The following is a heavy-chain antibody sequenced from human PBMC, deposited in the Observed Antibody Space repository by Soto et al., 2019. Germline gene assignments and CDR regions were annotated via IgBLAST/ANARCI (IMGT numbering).Heavy chain of an antibody. J-gene: IGHJ5*02. CDR1: GCTFSTHT. D-gene: IGHD3-22*01. CDR3: ARSQDSSGYWNNCFDP. V-gene: IGHV1-69*13. Sequence: SVKVSCKASGCTFSTHTMTCVRQAPGQGLEWMGGIIPLFGTANYAQKFQGRVTITADESTSTVYMELSSLRSEDTAVYYCARSQDSSGYWNNCFDPWGQGTLVTVSS. CDR2: IIPLFGTA.